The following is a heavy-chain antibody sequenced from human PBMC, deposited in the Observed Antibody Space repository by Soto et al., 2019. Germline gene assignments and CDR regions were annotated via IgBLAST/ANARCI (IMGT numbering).Heavy chain of an antibody. J-gene: IGHJ4*02. D-gene: IGHD2-21*02. Sequence: QVQLVQSGAEEKKPGASVKVTCKASGYTFTSYAMHWVRQAPGQRLEWMGWINAGNGNTKYSQKFQGRVTITRDTSASTAYMVLSSLRSEDTAVYYCARSIVEVTALDYWGQGTLVTVSS. CDR2: INAGNGNT. CDR1: GYTFTSYA. CDR3: ARSIVEVTALDY. V-gene: IGHV1-3*05.